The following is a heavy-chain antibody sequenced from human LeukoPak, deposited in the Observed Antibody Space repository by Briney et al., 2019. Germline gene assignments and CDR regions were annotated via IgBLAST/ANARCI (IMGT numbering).Heavy chain of an antibody. D-gene: IGHD2-21*02. V-gene: IGHV3-23*01. CDR1: GFTFSSYT. CDR2: ISGSGGRT. CDR3: ARDGSSHIVVVTAIHDAFDI. J-gene: IGHJ3*02. Sequence: GGSLRLSCAASGFTFSSYTMTWVRQAPGKGLEWVSVISGSGGRTFYADSVKGRFTISRDNAKNSLYLQMNSLRAEDTAVYYCARDGSSHIVVVTAIHDAFDIWGQGTMVTVSS.